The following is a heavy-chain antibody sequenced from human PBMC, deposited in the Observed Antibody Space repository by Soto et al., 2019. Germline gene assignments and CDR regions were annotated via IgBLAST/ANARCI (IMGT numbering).Heavy chain of an antibody. J-gene: IGHJ3*02. CDR2: INPNSGGT. CDR1: GYTFTGYY. D-gene: IGHD3-22*01. V-gene: IGHV1-2*02. Sequence: ASVKVSCKASGYTFTGYYMHWVRQAPGQGLEWMGWINPNSGGTNYAQKFQGRVTMTRDTSISTAYMELSRLRSDDTAVYYCARITMIVVANPDAFDIWGQGTMVTVSS. CDR3: ARITMIVVANPDAFDI.